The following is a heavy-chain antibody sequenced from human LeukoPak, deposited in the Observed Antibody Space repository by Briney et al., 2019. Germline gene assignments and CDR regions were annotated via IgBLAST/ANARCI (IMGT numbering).Heavy chain of an antibody. Sequence: PGGSLRLSCAASGFAFSRYWMHWVRQTPGKGLVWVSRINSDGSSSTHADSVKGRFTISRDNSKNTLYLQMNSLRAEDTAVYYCARVRQFVDLYAYGMDVWGQGTTVTVSS. CDR3: ARVRQFVDLYAYGMDV. D-gene: IGHD2-8*01. CDR2: INSDGSSS. J-gene: IGHJ6*02. V-gene: IGHV3-74*03. CDR1: GFAFSRYW.